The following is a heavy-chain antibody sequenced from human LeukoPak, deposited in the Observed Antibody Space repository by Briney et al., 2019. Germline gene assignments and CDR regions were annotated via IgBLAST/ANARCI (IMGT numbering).Heavy chain of an antibody. D-gene: IGHD2-15*01. CDR1: GYTFTSYG. J-gene: IGHJ6*02. CDR3: AAVVVVAAPYYYGMDV. CDR2: ISAYNGNT. V-gene: IGHV1-18*01. Sequence: ASVKVSCKASGYTFTSYGISWVRQAPGQGLEWMGWISAYNGNTNYAQKLQGRVTMTTDTSTSTAYMELRSLRSDDTAVYYCAAVVVVAAPYYYGMDVWGQGATVTVSS.